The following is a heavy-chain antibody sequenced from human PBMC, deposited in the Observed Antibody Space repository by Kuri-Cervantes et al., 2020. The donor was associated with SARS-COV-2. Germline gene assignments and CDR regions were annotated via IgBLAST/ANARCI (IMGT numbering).Heavy chain of an antibody. Sequence: GESLKISCAASGFTFSSYAMHWVRQAPGKGLEWVAVISYDGSNKYYADSVKGRFTISRDNSKNTLYLQMNSLRAEDTAVYYCARDPGFGESKVYYFDYWGQGTLVTVSS. CDR1: GFTFSSYA. D-gene: IGHD3-10*01. J-gene: IGHJ4*02. V-gene: IGHV3-30-3*01. CDR2: ISYDGSNK. CDR3: ARDPGFGESKVYYFDY.